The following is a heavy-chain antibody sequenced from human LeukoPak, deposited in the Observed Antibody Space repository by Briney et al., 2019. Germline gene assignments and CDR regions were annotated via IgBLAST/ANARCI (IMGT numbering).Heavy chain of an antibody. CDR2: ISGSGGST. CDR1: GFTFSSYA. CDR3: AQDNMIVVVYGLFAFDI. J-gene: IGHJ3*02. V-gene: IGHV3-23*01. Sequence: GGSLRLSCAASGFTFSSYAMSWVRRAPGKGLEWVSAISGSGGSTYYADSVKGRFTISRDNSKNTLYLQMNSLRAEDTAAYYCAQDNMIVVVYGLFAFDIWGQGTMVTVSS. D-gene: IGHD3-22*01.